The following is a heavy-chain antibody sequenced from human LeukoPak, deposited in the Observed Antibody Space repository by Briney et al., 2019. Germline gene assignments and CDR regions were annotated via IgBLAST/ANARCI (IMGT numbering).Heavy chain of an antibody. CDR3: AGGLRSGYALDD. Sequence: SQTLSLTCSVSSGSVSSAGYYWSWIRQHPGKGLEWIGYTTYSGTTYYNPSLKSRLSFSLDRSKSQFSVSLRSVTAADTAVYYCAGGLRSGYALDDWGQGTLVTVSS. J-gene: IGHJ4*02. CDR2: TTYSGTT. V-gene: IGHV4-31*03. D-gene: IGHD3-22*01. CDR1: SGSVSSAGYY.